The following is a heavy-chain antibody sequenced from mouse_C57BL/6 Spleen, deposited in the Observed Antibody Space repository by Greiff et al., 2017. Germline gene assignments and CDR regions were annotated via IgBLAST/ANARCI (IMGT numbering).Heavy chain of an antibody. Sequence: EVKVVESGGDLVKPGGSLKLSCAASGFTFSSYGMSWVRQTPDKRLEWVATISSGGSYTYYPDSVKGRFTISRDNAKNTLYLQMSSLKSEDTAMYYCARPNYGSRGDAMDYWGQGTSVTVSS. D-gene: IGHD1-1*01. V-gene: IGHV5-6*01. J-gene: IGHJ4*01. CDR3: ARPNYGSRGDAMDY. CDR1: GFTFSSYG. CDR2: ISSGGSYT.